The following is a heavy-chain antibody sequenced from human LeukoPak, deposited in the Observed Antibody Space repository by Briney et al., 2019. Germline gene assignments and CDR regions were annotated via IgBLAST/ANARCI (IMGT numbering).Heavy chain of an antibody. D-gene: IGHD4-23*01. V-gene: IGHV4-39*07. Sequence: PSETLSLTCTVSGGSLNSSDYYWGWIRQPPGKGLEWIGSIYHSGSMYASLKSRVTISVDTSKNQFSLKLSSVTAADTAVYYCARVRDYGGNSGDYWGQGTLVTVSS. J-gene: IGHJ4*02. CDR1: GGSLNSSDYY. CDR2: IYHSGSM. CDR3: ARVRDYGGNSGDY.